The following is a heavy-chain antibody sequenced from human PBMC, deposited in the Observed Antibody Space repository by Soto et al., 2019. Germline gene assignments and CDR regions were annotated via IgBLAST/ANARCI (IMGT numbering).Heavy chain of an antibody. Sequence: ASVKVSCKASGGTFSSYAISWVRQAPGQGLEWMGGIIPIFGTANYAQKFQGRVTITADESTSTAYMELSSLRSEDTAVYYCARGKRIWSGYHNYGMDVWGQGTTVTVS. V-gene: IGHV1-69*13. D-gene: IGHD3-3*01. J-gene: IGHJ6*02. CDR1: GGTFSSYA. CDR2: IIPIFGTA. CDR3: ARGKRIWSGYHNYGMDV.